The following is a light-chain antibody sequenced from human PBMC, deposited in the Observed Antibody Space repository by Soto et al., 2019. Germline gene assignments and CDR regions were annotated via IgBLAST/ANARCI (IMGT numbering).Light chain of an antibody. J-gene: IGKJ1*01. CDR2: GST. CDR3: LQNYFYPRT. Sequence: AVQMTQSPSSLSASVGDRVTITCRASRDIRNDLGWYQQKPGKAPKLLIFGSTWLQSGVPSRFSGSGSGTESTLTISSLQPEDFATYYCLQNYFYPRTFGQGTKVDIK. CDR1: RDIRND. V-gene: IGKV1-6*01.